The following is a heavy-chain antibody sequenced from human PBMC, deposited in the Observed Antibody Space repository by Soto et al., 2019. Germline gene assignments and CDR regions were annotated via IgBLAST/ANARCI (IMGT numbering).Heavy chain of an antibody. CDR2: ISAYNYNT. J-gene: IGHJ5*02. CDR1: GYTFTSYG. Sequence: ASVKVSCKASGYTFTSYGLSWVRQAPGKGLEWMGRISAYNYNTNYAQKFQGRVTITRDTSASTAYMELSSLRSEDTAVYYCARDGYSGYDGHNWFEPWGQGTLVTVS. CDR3: ARDGYSGYDGHNWFEP. V-gene: IGHV1-18*01. D-gene: IGHD5-12*01.